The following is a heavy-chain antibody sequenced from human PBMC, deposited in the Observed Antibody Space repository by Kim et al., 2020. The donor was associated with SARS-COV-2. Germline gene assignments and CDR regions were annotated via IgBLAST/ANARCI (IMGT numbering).Heavy chain of an antibody. J-gene: IGHJ5*02. CDR2: ISGGGGST. V-gene: IGHV3-23*01. CDR3: AKAFHMLRGVIREKGFDP. D-gene: IGHD3-10*01. Sequence: GGSLRLSCAASGFTFSSYAMSWFRQAPGKGLEWVSAISGGGGSTSYADSVKGRFTISRDNSKNTLYLQMNSLRAEDTAVYYCAKAFHMLRGVIREKGFDPWGQGTLVSVSS. CDR1: GFTFSSYA.